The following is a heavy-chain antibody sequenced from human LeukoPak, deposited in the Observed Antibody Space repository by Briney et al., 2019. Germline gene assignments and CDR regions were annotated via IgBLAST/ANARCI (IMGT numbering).Heavy chain of an antibody. V-gene: IGHV3-30*02. D-gene: IGHD2-2*02. CDR2: MRYDGSNI. CDR1: GFTFSSYG. Sequence: GGSLRLSCAASGFTFSSYGMHWVRQAPGKGLEWVAFMRYDGSNIYYADSVKGRFTISRDNSKNTLYLQMNSLRAEDTAVYYCAKGGCSSTSCYKGPWWYYYYMDVWGKGTTVTVSS. J-gene: IGHJ6*03. CDR3: AKGGCSSTSCYKGPWWYYYYMDV.